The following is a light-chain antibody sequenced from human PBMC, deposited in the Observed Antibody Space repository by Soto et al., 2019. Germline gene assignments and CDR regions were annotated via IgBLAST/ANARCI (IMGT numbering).Light chain of an antibody. CDR3: SSFTGSSDV. J-gene: IGLJ6*01. CDR2: DVT. Sequence: QSALTQPASVSGSPGQSITISCTGTSSDVGNNNYVSWYQHNPGRAPKVMICDVTNRPSGVSNRFSGSKSGNTASLTISGLQAEDEADYYCSSFTGSSDVFGTGTQLTVL. CDR1: SSDVGNNNY. V-gene: IGLV2-14*03.